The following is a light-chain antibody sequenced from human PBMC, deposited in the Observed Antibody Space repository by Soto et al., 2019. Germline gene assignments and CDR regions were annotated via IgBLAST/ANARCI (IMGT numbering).Light chain of an antibody. CDR1: QSVNDK. Sequence: EEVMTLDPATLCMSPRERATLSCRASQSVNDKVAWFQQKPGQVPRLLIYGASTRATDIPARFSGSGSGTDFTLTISRLEPEDFAVYYCQQYVSSPWAFGQGTKVDIK. CDR2: GAS. V-gene: IGKV3-15*01. J-gene: IGKJ1*01. CDR3: QQYVSSPWA.